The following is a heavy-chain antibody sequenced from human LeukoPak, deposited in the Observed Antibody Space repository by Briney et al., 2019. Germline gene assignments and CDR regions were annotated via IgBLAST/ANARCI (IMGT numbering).Heavy chain of an antibody. J-gene: IGHJ4*02. Sequence: GGSLRLSCAASGFTFSTYSMNWVRQATGKGLGWVSSITSPVGRIYYADSLKGRITISRDNARSTLYLQMNSLRAEDTAVYYCATDGRSSGWYGFDYWGQGILVTVSS. D-gene: IGHD6-19*01. CDR2: ITSPVGRI. V-gene: IGHV3-21*01. CDR1: GFTFSTYS. CDR3: ATDGRSSGWYGFDY.